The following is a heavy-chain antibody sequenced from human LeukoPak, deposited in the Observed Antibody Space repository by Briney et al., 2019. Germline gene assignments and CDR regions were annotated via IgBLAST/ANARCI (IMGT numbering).Heavy chain of an antibody. Sequence: QPGASLRLSCAASGFTFSTYTMSWVRQAPGKGLEWVSAIGGSGENTYYADSVKGRFTISRDNSKSTQYLQVNSLRVEDTAMYYCAKEDSSGWIHYWGQGTLVTVSS. J-gene: IGHJ4*02. V-gene: IGHV3-23*01. CDR1: GFTFSTYT. D-gene: IGHD6-19*01. CDR3: AKEDSSGWIHY. CDR2: IGGSGENT.